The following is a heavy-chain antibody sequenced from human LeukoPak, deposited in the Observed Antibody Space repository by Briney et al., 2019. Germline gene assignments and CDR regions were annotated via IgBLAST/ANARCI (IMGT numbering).Heavy chain of an antibody. CDR2: INTGNGNT. Sequence: GASVKVSCKASGYSLTSHAIHWARQAPGQRLEWMGWINTGNGNTKYSQKFQGRVTITRDTSANTAYMELSSLRSEDTAVYYCARERGGIYYDYWGQGTLVTVSS. D-gene: IGHD1-26*01. J-gene: IGHJ4*02. V-gene: IGHV1-3*04. CDR1: GYSLTSHA. CDR3: ARERGGIYYDY.